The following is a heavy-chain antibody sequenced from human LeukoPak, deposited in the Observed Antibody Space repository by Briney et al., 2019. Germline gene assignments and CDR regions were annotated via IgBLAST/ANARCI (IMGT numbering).Heavy chain of an antibody. CDR3: ARDLEYRSSGWYL. CDR2: INAGNGNT. V-gene: IGHV1-3*01. J-gene: IGHJ5*02. CDR1: GYTFTTYA. Sequence: PSVTVSCKASGYTFTTYAMNWVRQAPGQRLEWMGGINAGNGNTKYSQKFQRRVTITRDTSARTAYMELSSLRSEDTAVYYCARDLEYRSSGWYLLGQGTLVTVSP. D-gene: IGHD6-19*01.